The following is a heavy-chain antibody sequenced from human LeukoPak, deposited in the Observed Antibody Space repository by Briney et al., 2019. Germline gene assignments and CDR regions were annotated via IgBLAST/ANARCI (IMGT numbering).Heavy chain of an antibody. D-gene: IGHD4/OR15-4a*01. CDR3: ARGMVDYYYYYYMDV. J-gene: IGHJ6*03. Sequence: GGSLRLSCAASGFTFSSYWMHWVRHAPGKGLVWVSRINSDGSSTSYADSVKGRFTISRDNAKNTLYLQMNSLRAEDTAVYYCARGMVDYYYYYYMDVWGKGTTVTVSS. CDR2: INSDGSST. V-gene: IGHV3-74*01. CDR1: GFTFSSYW.